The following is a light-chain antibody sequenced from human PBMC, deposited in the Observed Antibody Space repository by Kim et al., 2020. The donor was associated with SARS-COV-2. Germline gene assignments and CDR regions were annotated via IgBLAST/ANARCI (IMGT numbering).Light chain of an antibody. CDR3: QQRSNWPKLT. CDR1: QSVSSY. J-gene: IGKJ4*01. Sequence: EIVLTQSPATLSLSPGKRATLSCRASQSVSSYLAWYQQKPGQAPRLLIYDASNRATGIPARFSGSGSGTDFTLTISSLEPEDFAVYYCQQRSNWPKLTFGGGTKVDIK. V-gene: IGKV3-11*01. CDR2: DAS.